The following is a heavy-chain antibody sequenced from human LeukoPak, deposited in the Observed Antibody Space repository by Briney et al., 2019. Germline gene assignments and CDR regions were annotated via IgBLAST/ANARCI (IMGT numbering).Heavy chain of an antibody. V-gene: IGHV3-15*01. CDR1: GFTFSNAW. D-gene: IGHD4-17*01. CDR2: IKSKTDGGTT. Sequence: GGSLRLSCAASGFTFSNAWMSWVRQAPGKGLEWVGRIKSKTDGGTTDYAAPVKGRFTISRDDSKNTLYLQMNGLKTEDTAVYYCTTALTVTTRVDHWGQGTLVTVSS. CDR3: TTALTVTTRVDH. J-gene: IGHJ4*02.